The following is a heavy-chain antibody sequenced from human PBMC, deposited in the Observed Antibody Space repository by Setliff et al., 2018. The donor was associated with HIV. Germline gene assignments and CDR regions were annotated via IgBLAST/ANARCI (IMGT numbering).Heavy chain of an antibody. CDR2: ISPNTGDT. Sequence: ASVKVSCKTAGYTFTAYLLQWVRQAPGQGLEWIGWISPNTGDTGIALKFQGRVTMTRDTSTSTVYMELSSLRSEDTAVYYCARSAYYYDSSGSGIWGQGTMVTVSS. J-gene: IGHJ3*02. CDR3: ARSAYYYDSSGSGI. V-gene: IGHV1-2*02. D-gene: IGHD3-22*01. CDR1: GYTFTAYL.